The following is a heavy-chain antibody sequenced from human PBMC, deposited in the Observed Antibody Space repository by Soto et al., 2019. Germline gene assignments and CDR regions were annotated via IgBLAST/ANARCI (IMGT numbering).Heavy chain of an antibody. V-gene: IGHV4-4*02. CDR3: SRVTTKTTDYWDLDL. CDR1: GVSVSSRNW. D-gene: IGHD4-4*01. CDR2: IYHSGIP. Sequence: QVHLQESGPGLVKPSGTLSLTCAVSGVSVSSRNWWSWVRQPPGKGLEYIGEIYHSGIPSYNPSLKSLVTISMDKSKNQVSLMLYSVTAADTAVHHCSRVTTKTTDYWDLDLWGRGTLVTVSS. J-gene: IGHJ2*01.